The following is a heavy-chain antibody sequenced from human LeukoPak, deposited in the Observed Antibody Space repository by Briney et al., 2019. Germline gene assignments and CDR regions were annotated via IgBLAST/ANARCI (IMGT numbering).Heavy chain of an antibody. CDR1: GFTFSSYS. D-gene: IGHD6-13*01. CDR3: AREPHPSSSWYYFDY. J-gene: IGHJ4*02. V-gene: IGHV3-21*01. CDR2: ISSSSSYI. Sequence: GGSLRLSCAASGFTFSSYSMNWVRQAPGKGLEWVSSISSSSSYIYYADSVKGRFTISRDNSKNTLYLQMNSLRAEDTAVYYCAREPHPSSSWYYFDYWGQGTLVTVSS.